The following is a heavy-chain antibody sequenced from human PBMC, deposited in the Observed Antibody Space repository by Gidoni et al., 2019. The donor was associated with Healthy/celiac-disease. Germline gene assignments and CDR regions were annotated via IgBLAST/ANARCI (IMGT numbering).Heavy chain of an antibody. D-gene: IGHD2-15*01. V-gene: IGHV4-34*01. Sequence: QVQLQQWGAGLLKPSETLSLTCAVYGGSFSGYYWSWIRQPPGKGLEWIGEINHSGSTNYNPSLKSRVTISVDTSKNQFSLKLSSVTAADTAVYYCARHDIVVVVAASSVDYYYGMDVWGQGTTVTVSS. CDR2: INHSGST. CDR3: ARHDIVVVVAASSVDYYYGMDV. CDR1: GGSFSGYY. J-gene: IGHJ6*02.